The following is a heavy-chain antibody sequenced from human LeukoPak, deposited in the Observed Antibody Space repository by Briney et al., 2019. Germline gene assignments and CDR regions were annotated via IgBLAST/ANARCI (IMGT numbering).Heavy chain of an antibody. CDR3: ARVAADQPGVSTNFDY. V-gene: IGHV4-59*07. J-gene: IGHJ4*02. D-gene: IGHD3-10*01. CDR2: IYNSGST. Sequence: SDTLSLTCTVSGGTITRDYWSWIRQPPGKGLEWIGYIYNSGSTNYNPALKSRVTISVDTSKNQFSLMMSSVTAADTAVYYCARVAADQPGVSTNFDYCDEGMVVIVSA. CDR1: GGTITRDY.